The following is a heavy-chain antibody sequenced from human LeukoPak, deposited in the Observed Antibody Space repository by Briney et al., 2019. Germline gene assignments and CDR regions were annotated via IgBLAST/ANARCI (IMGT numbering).Heavy chain of an antibody. V-gene: IGHV1-2*02. CDR2: INPNSGGT. CDR3: ARSLEWSFYFDY. D-gene: IGHD2-8*01. Sequence: ASVKVSCKASGYTFTGYYMHWVRQAPGQGLEWMGWINPNSGGTNYAQKFRGRVTMTRDTSISTAYMELSRLRFDDTAVYYCARSLEWSFYFDYWGQGSLVTVSS. CDR1: GYTFTGYY. J-gene: IGHJ4*02.